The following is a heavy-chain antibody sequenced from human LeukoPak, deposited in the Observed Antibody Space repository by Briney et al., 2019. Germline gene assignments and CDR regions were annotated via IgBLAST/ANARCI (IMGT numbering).Heavy chain of an antibody. Sequence: SQTLSLTCAISGDSVSSNSAAWNWIRQSPSRGLEWLGRTYYRSKWYNDYAVSVKSRITINPDTSKNQFSLQLNSVTPEDTAVYYCARTYVLRFLEWLPYFDYWGQGTLVTVSS. CDR2: TYYRSKWYN. CDR1: GDSVSSNSAA. D-gene: IGHD3-3*01. CDR3: ARTYVLRFLEWLPYFDY. V-gene: IGHV6-1*01. J-gene: IGHJ4*02.